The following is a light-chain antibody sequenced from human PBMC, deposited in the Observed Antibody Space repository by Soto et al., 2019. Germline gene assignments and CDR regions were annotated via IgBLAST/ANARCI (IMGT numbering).Light chain of an antibody. J-gene: IGLJ2*01. CDR2: DVS. Sequence: QSALTQPASVSESPGQSITISCTGTSCDVGGYNYVSWYQQHPGKAPKLMIYDVSNRPSGVSNRFSGSKSGNTASLTISGLQAEDEADYYCSSYTSSSTVVFGGGTKLTVL. CDR3: SSYTSSSTVV. V-gene: IGLV2-14*01. CDR1: SCDVGGYNY.